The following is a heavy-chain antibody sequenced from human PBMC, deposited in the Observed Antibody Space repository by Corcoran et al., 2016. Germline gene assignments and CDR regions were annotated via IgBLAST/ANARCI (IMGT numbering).Heavy chain of an antibody. V-gene: IGHV3-73*02. CDR3: TRPYYYDSRGVDY. D-gene: IGHD3-22*01. CDR2: IRSKANSYAT. J-gene: IGHJ4*02. CDR1: GFTFSGSA. Sequence: EVQLVESGGGLVQPGGSLKLSCAASGFTFSGSAMHWVRPASGQGLEWVGRIRSKANSYATAYAASVKGRFTISRDDSQNTAYLQMNSLKTEDTAVYYCTRPYYYDSRGVDYWGQGTLVTVSS.